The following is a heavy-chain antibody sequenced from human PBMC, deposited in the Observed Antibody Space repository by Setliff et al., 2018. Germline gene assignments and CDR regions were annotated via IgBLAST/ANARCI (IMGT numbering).Heavy chain of an antibody. Sequence: SETLSLTCTVSDGSSSSHYWGWFRQPAGKELEWIGQIYTSWSTNYNPSLKSRVTISLDTSKNQFSLSLTSVTAEDTAVYYCARMSGFQYIDVWDEGTTVTVSS. V-gene: IGHV4-4*07. D-gene: IGHD3-3*01. CDR3: ARMSGFQYIDV. CDR1: DGSSSSHY. J-gene: IGHJ6*03. CDR2: IYTSWST.